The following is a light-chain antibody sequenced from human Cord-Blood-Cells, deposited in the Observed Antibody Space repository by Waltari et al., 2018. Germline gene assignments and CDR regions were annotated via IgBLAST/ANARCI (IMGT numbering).Light chain of an antibody. J-gene: IGLJ2*01. CDR3: QAWDSSTVV. CDR1: TSGYNC. V-gene: IGLV3-1*01. CDR2: QDS. Sequence: SYELTQPRSVSVSQGQTASITCSGDTSGYNCACWYQHKPVQAPVLVIYQDSKRPSGIPERFSGSNAGNTATLTISGTQAMDEADYYCQAWDSSTVVFGGGTKLTVL.